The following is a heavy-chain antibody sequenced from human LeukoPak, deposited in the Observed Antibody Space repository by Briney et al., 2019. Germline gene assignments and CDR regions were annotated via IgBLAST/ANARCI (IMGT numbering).Heavy chain of an antibody. V-gene: IGHV4-4*02. CDR1: GGSISTSNW. Sequence: KPSGTLSLTCDVSGGSISTSNWWSWVRQTPGKGLEWLGEIYHSGSTNYNPSLKSRVTISIDKSKNQFSLKLSPVTAADTAVYYCARGVAAAGLDYWGQGTLVTVSS. CDR3: ARGVAAAGLDY. J-gene: IGHJ4*02. CDR2: IYHSGST. D-gene: IGHD6-13*01.